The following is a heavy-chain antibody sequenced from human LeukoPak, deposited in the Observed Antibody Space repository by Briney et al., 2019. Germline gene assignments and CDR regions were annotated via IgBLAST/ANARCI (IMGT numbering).Heavy chain of an antibody. Sequence: GASVKVSCKASGYTFTSYGISWVRQAPGQRLEWMGWINAGNGNTKYSQKFQGRVTITRDTSASTAYMELSSLRSEDTAVYYCARGGSSMIPDYWGQGTLVTVSS. CDR1: GYTFTSYG. CDR2: INAGNGNT. CDR3: ARGGSSMIPDY. D-gene: IGHD3-16*01. J-gene: IGHJ4*02. V-gene: IGHV1-3*01.